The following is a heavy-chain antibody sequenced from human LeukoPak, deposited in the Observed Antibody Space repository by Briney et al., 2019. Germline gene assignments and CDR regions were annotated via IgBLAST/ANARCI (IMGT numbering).Heavy chain of an antibody. CDR3: ARGGRFGELFADY. D-gene: IGHD3-10*01. CDR2: ISWNSGSI. V-gene: IGHV3-9*01. CDR1: GFTFDDYA. Sequence: PGRSLRLSCAASGFTFDDYAMHWVRQAPGKGLEWVSGISWNSGSIGYADSVKGRFTISRDNAKNSLYLQMNSLRAEDTAVYYCARGGRFGELFADYWGQGTLVTVSS. J-gene: IGHJ4*02.